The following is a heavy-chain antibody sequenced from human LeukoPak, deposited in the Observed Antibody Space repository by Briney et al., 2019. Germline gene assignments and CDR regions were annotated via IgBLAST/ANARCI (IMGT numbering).Heavy chain of an antibody. CDR3: ARVGPYCSSTSCSLWYYYYYMDV. V-gene: IGHV4-39*07. D-gene: IGHD2-2*01. CDR2: IYYSGGA. J-gene: IGHJ6*03. CDR1: GGSISSRSFY. Sequence: SETLSLTCTVSGGSISSRSFYWGWIRQPPGKGLEWIGTIYYSGGAHYNPSLKSRVTISIDTSKNQFSLKMTSVAAADTAVYYCARVGPYCSSTSCSLWYYYYYMDVWGKGTTVTVSS.